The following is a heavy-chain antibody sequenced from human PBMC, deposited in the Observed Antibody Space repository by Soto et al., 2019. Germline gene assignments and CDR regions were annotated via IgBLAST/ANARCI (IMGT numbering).Heavy chain of an antibody. Sequence: EVQLVETGGGLIQPGGSLRLSCAASGFTVSSNYMSWVRQAPGKGLEWVSVIDSGGSTYYADSVKGRFTISRDNSKNTLYLQMTSLRAEDTAVYYCAREFGTAGGMDVWGQGTTVTVSS. V-gene: IGHV3-53*02. CDR3: AREFGTAGGMDV. D-gene: IGHD6-13*01. J-gene: IGHJ6*02. CDR1: GFTVSSNY. CDR2: IDSGGST.